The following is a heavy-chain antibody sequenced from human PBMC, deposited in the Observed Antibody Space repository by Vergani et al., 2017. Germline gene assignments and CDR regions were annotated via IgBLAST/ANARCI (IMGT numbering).Heavy chain of an antibody. V-gene: IGHV3-30*03. CDR3: ARRSHYGDYVFFDY. J-gene: IGHJ4*02. D-gene: IGHD4-17*01. CDR2: ISYDGSNK. Sequence: QVQLVESGGGVVQPGRSLRLSCAASGFTFSSYGMHWVRQAPGKGLEWVAVISYDGSNKYYADSVKGRFTISRDNSKNTLYLQMNSLRAEDTAVYYCARRSHYGDYVFFDYWGQGTLVTVSS. CDR1: GFTFSSYG.